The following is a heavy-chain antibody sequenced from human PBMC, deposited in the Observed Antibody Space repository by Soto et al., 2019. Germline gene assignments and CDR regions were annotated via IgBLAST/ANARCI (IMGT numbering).Heavy chain of an antibody. Sequence: EVQLLESGGGLVQPGGSLRLSCAASGFTFSTYAMSWVRQAPGKGLEWISAIVGSGGTTWYADSVKGRFTISRDNSKNTVYLQMNSLRVEDTALYYCARDRRDPDDVFDIWGQGTMVTVSS. V-gene: IGHV3-23*01. CDR1: GFTFSTYA. CDR2: IVGSGGTT. J-gene: IGHJ3*02. CDR3: ARDRRDPDDVFDI.